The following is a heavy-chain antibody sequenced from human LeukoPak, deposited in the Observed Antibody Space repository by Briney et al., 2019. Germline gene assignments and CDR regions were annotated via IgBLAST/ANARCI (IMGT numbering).Heavy chain of an antibody. J-gene: IGHJ4*02. D-gene: IGHD3-3*01. V-gene: IGHV4-4*07. CDR2: IYTSGST. CDR1: GGSFSGYY. CDR3: ARETNLITILDY. Sequence: SETLSLTCAVYGGSFSGYYWSWIRQPAGKGLEWIGRIYTSGSTNYNPSLKSRVTISVDTSKNQFSLKLSSVTAADTAVYYCARETNLITILDYWGQGTLVTVSS.